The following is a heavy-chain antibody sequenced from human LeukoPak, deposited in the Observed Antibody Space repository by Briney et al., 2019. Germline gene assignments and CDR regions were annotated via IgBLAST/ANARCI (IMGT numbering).Heavy chain of an antibody. CDR2: MSYDGKNE. V-gene: IGHV3-30*04. D-gene: IGHD2-15*01. J-gene: IGHJ2*01. CDR1: GFTFSSNA. CDR3: ARGSPPINWFFDL. Sequence: GRSLRLSCAASGFTFSSNAMHWVRQAPGKGLEWVTVMSYDGKNEYYADSVQGRFTISRDNSKNTLYLQTNSLRAEDTAVYYCARGSPPINWFFDLWGRGTLVTVSS.